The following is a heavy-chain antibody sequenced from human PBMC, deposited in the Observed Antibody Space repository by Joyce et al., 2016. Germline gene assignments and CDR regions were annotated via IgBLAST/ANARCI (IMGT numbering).Heavy chain of an antibody. J-gene: IGHJ4*02. CDR1: GFTFSSYA. V-gene: IGHV3-23*01. D-gene: IGHD2-15*01. Sequence: EVQLLESGGGWVQPGGSLRLSCAASGFTFSSYAMSWVRQAPGKVLEWVSAISGSADGTYHADSVRGRFTISRDNSKNTLYLQMNSLTAEDTAIYYCAKGTLGSCSGTTCYPLDSWGQGTLVTVSS. CDR2: ISGSADGT. CDR3: AKGTLGSCSGTTCYPLDS.